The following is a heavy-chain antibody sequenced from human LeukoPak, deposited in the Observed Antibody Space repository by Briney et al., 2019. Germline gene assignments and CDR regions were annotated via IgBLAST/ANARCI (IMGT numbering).Heavy chain of an antibody. CDR3: ARGPNSNWSGFDF. Sequence: GGSLRLSCTASGFSFSGHWMHWARQLPGKGLVWVSRISPTGSTTSYADSVKGRFTVSRDNAKNTLYLQVNNLRAEDTAVYYCARGPNSNWSGFDFWGQGTLLTVSS. J-gene: IGHJ4*02. V-gene: IGHV3-74*01. CDR1: GFSFSGHW. CDR2: ISPTGSTT. D-gene: IGHD6-6*01.